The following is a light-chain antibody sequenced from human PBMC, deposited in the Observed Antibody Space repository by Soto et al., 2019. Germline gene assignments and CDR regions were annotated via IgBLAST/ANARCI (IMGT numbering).Light chain of an antibody. CDR3: YTNAGGSTYL. CDR1: SSDVGSYSL. Sequence: QSVLTQPASVSGSPGQSITISCTGTSSDVGSYSLLSWYQHHPGKAPKLIIYEDIKGPSGVSNRFSGSKSGNTASLRISGLQAEDEADYYCYTNAGGSTYLFGTGTKVTVL. J-gene: IGLJ1*01. CDR2: EDI. V-gene: IGLV2-23*01.